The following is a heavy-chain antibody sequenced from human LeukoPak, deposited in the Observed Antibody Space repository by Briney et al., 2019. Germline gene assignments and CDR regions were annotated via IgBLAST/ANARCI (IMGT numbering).Heavy chain of an antibody. J-gene: IGHJ4*02. CDR2: INTTTANP. V-gene: IGHV7-4-1*02. Sequence: ASVKVSCKASGYTFTTYAMNWVRQAPGQGLEWLGLINTTTANPTYAQGFTGRFVFSLDTSVSTAYLQISSLKAEDTAFYYCARGYCTSTSCYPYYFDYWGQGTLVTVSS. CDR1: GYTFTTYA. D-gene: IGHD2-2*01. CDR3: ARGYCTSTSCYPYYFDY.